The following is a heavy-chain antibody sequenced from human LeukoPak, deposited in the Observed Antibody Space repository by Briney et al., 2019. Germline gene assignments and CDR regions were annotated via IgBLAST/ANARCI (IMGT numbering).Heavy chain of an antibody. CDR3: ARVDYGDYAGEDY. D-gene: IGHD4-17*01. CDR2: ISDSGSNT. Sequence: GGSLRLSCAASGFTFSTYTMSWVRQAPGKGLEWVSTISDSGSNTYYADSVKGRFTISRDNSENTLYLQMNSLRAEDTAVYYCARVDYGDYAGEDYWGQGTLVTVSS. V-gene: IGHV3-23*01. J-gene: IGHJ4*02. CDR1: GFTFSTYT.